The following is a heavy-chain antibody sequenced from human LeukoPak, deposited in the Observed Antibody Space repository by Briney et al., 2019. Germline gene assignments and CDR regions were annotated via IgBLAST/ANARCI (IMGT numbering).Heavy chain of an antibody. V-gene: IGHV1-46*01. CDR3: ARAQKLYYYDSSGLKGEYDY. D-gene: IGHD3-22*01. J-gene: IGHJ4*02. Sequence: GASVKVSCKASGYTFTSYYMHWVRQAPGQGLEWMGIINPSGGSTSYAQKFQGRVTMTRDTSTSTVYMELSSLRSGDTAVYYCARAQKLYYYDSSGLKGEYDYWGQGTLVTVSS. CDR1: GYTFTSYY. CDR2: INPSGGST.